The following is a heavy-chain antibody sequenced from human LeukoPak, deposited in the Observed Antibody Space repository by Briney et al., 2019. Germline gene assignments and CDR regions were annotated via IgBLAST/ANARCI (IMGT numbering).Heavy chain of an antibody. J-gene: IGHJ3*02. CDR3: AREGFFGSGSYPPTGQDAFDI. D-gene: IGHD3-10*01. V-gene: IGHV1-2*02. Sequence: AASVKVSCKASGYTFTGYYMHWVRQAPGQGLEWMGWINPNSGGTNYAQKFQGRVTMTRDTSISSAYMELSSLRSEDTAVYYCAREGFFGSGSYPPTGQDAFDIWGQGTMVTVSS. CDR2: INPNSGGT. CDR1: GYTFTGYY.